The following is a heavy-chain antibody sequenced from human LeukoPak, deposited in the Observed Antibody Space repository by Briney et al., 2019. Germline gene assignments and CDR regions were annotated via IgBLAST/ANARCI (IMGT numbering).Heavy chain of an antibody. Sequence: GGSLRLSCAAYGFTFSSYSMNWVRQAPGKGLEWVSYISSSSSTIYYADSVKGRFTISRDNAKNSLYLQMNSLRAEDTAVYYCAKPDYYDSSGAFDIWGQGTMVTVSS. D-gene: IGHD3-22*01. J-gene: IGHJ3*02. CDR3: AKPDYYDSSGAFDI. CDR1: GFTFSSYS. V-gene: IGHV3-48*01. CDR2: ISSSSSTI.